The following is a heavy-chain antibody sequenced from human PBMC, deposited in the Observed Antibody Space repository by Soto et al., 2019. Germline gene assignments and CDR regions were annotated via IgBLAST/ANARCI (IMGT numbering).Heavy chain of an antibody. CDR1: GYTFTSYG. D-gene: IGHD3-3*01. CDR3: ARDLYYDFWSGSKQDYYYYGMDI. J-gene: IGHJ6*02. Sequence: ASVKVSCKASGYTFTSYGISWVRQAPGQGLEWMGWISAYNGNTNYAQKLQGRGTMTTDTSTSTAYRELRSRGSDDTAVYSCARDLYYDFWSGSKQDYYYYGMDIWDQGTTVTVSS. V-gene: IGHV1-18*04. CDR2: ISAYNGNT.